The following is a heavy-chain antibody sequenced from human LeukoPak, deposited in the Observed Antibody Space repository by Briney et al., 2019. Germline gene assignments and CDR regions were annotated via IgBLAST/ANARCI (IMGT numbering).Heavy chain of an antibody. CDR1: GFTFSNYW. CDR2: IDNAGSIT. J-gene: IGHJ4*02. D-gene: IGHD3-22*01. Sequence: GGSLRLSCAASGFTFSNYWIHWVRHAPGKGLVWVSRIDNAGSITTCADSVKGRFTISRDNAENTLYLQMNSLRVEDTAVYYCVRSAFHAGSGNYYDYWGQGTLVTVSS. V-gene: IGHV3-74*03. CDR3: VRSAFHAGSGNYYDY.